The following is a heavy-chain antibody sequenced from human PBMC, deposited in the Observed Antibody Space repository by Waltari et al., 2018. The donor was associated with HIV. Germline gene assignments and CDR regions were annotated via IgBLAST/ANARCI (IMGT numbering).Heavy chain of an antibody. J-gene: IGHJ5*02. CDR2: IYYSGST. Sequence: QLQLQESGPGLVKPSETLSLTCTVSGGSISSSSYYWGWIRQPPGKGLGWIGSIYYSGSTYYNPSLKSRVTISVDTSKNQFSLKLSSVTAADTAVYYCARDPAKDIVVVPAASWDWFDPWGQGTLVTVSS. D-gene: IGHD2-2*01. CDR1: GGSISSSSYY. CDR3: ARDPAKDIVVVPAASWDWFDP. V-gene: IGHV4-39*07.